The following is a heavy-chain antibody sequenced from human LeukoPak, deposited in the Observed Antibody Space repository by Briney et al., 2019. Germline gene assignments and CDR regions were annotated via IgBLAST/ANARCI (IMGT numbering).Heavy chain of an antibody. CDR3: XRLAGGXXDY. CDR1: GGSIDNSHYY. J-gene: IGHJ4*02. V-gene: IGHV4-39*01. Sequence: SETLSLTCTVSGGSIDNSHYYWGWIRQPPGEGLEWIASIHYSGSTHDNPSLKIRVTISVDTSKNQFSQKLRSVTAADTAVYYXXRLAGGXXDYWGQGTXVTV. CDR2: IHYSGST. D-gene: IGHD4-23*01.